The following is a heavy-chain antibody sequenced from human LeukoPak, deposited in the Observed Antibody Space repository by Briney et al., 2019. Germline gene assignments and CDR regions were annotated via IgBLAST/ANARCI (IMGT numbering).Heavy chain of an antibody. CDR2: IKQDGSEK. J-gene: IGHJ3*02. D-gene: IGHD1-26*01. V-gene: IGHV3-7*01. Sequence: GGSLRLSCAASGFTFSNYWMSWVRQAPGKGLEWVANIKQDGSEKYYVDSVKGRFTISRANAKNSLYLQMNRLRAEDPAVYYCAREGWGLSVADAFDIWGQGTMVTVSS. CDR1: GFTFSNYW. CDR3: AREGWGLSVADAFDI.